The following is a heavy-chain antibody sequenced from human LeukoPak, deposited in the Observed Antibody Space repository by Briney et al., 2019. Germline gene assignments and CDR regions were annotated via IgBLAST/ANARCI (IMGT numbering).Heavy chain of an antibody. J-gene: IGHJ4*02. CDR3: AKDGDDCIEY. D-gene: IGHD2-21*01. CDR2: ISSSGTTI. Sequence: PGESLRLSCAASGFTFSKYYMTWIRQAPGKGLEWLSYISSSGTTIYYADSVKGRFTISSDNSKNTVYLQVNGLRAEDTAIYYCAKDGDDCIEYWGQGTLVNVSS. V-gene: IGHV3-11*04. CDR1: GFTFSKYY.